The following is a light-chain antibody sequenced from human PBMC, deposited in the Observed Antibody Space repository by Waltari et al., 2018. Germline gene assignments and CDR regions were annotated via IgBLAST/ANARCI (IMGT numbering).Light chain of an antibody. Sequence: EIAMTQSPATLSVSPGERATLSCRASQSVSNNLVWYQQKPGQAPRLLIYDASTRATDIPARFSGSGSWTEFTLTISSLQSEDSAVYYCQQYNTWLRTFGQGTKVEI. V-gene: IGKV3-15*01. J-gene: IGKJ1*01. CDR3: QQYNTWLRT. CDR2: DAS. CDR1: QSVSNN.